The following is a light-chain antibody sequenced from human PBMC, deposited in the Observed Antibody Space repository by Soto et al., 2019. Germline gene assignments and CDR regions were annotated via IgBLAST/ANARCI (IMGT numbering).Light chain of an antibody. CDR2: GAS. J-gene: IGKJ1*01. CDR3: HQYNKWPPT. V-gene: IGKV3-15*01. CDR1: QSISSN. Sequence: EIVMTQSPATLSVSPGERATLSCRASQSISSNLAWYQQKPGQSPRLLIFGASTRATGIPARFSGSGSGTEFTLTISSLQSEDFAIYYCHQYNKWPPTFGRGTKVDIK.